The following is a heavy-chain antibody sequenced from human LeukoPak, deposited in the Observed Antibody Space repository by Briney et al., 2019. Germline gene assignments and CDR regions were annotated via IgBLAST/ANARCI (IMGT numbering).Heavy chain of an antibody. CDR2: ISAYNGNT. CDR3: ARLISGSHDYYYGMDV. J-gene: IGHJ6*02. CDR1: GYTFTGSG. V-gene: IGHV1-18*01. Sequence: ASVKVSCKASGYTFTGSGISLVRQAPGQGLVRMGWISAYNGNTNYAQKFQGRVTITADESTSTAYMELSSLRSEDTAVYYCARLISGSHDYYYGMDVWGQGTTVTVSS. D-gene: IGHD1-26*01.